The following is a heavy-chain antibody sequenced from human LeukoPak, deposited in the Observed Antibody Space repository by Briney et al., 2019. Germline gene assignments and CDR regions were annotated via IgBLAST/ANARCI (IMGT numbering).Heavy chain of an antibody. V-gene: IGHV3-23*01. D-gene: IGHD6-19*01. Sequence: GGSLRLSCAASGFTFSNSAMSWVRQAPGKGLEWVSGISGSGSSTYYADSVKGRFTISRDNSKNTLYPQMNSLRAEDTAVYYCAKLADFIAVAGYLVRWGQGTLVTVSS. CDR1: GFTFSNSA. CDR2: ISGSGSST. J-gene: IGHJ4*02. CDR3: AKLADFIAVAGYLVR.